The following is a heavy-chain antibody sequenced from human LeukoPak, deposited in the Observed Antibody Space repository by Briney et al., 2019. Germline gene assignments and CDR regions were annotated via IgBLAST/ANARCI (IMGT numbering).Heavy chain of an antibody. J-gene: IGHJ4*02. CDR3: ARREDYSSSWYFGY. CDR2: ISSSGSTI. CDR1: GFTFSSYA. Sequence: GGSLRLSCAASGFTFSSYAMSWVRQAPGKGLEWVSYISSSGSTIYYADSVKGRFTISRDNAKNSLYLQMNSLRAEDTAVYYCARREDYSSSWYFGYWGQGTLVTVSS. D-gene: IGHD6-13*01. V-gene: IGHV3-48*03.